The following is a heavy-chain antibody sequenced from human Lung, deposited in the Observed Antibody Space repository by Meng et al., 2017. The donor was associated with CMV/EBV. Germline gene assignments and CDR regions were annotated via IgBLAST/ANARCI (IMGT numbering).Heavy chain of an antibody. V-gene: IGHV4-31*03. Sequence: SETLSLXCTVSGGSISGYYWNWIRQHPGKGLEWIGYIYYSGSTYYNSYLKSRVTISVDTSTNQVSLKLSSVTAADTAVYYCARGLYDTSGIFDYWGQGTXVTVSS. CDR3: ARGLYDTSGIFDY. D-gene: IGHD3-22*01. J-gene: IGHJ4*02. CDR2: IYYSGST. CDR1: GGSISGYY.